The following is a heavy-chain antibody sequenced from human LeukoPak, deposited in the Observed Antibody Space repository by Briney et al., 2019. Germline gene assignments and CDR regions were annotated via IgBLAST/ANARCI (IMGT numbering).Heavy chain of an antibody. Sequence: GGSLRLSCAASGLTFSSYWMSWVRQAPGKGLEWVANIKQDGSEKYYVDSVKGRFTISRDNAKNSLYLQMNSLRAEDTAVYYCARGYYDFWSGYYLDYWGQGTLVTVSS. CDR1: GLTFSSYW. V-gene: IGHV3-7*01. CDR2: IKQDGSEK. CDR3: ARGYYDFWSGYYLDY. D-gene: IGHD3-3*01. J-gene: IGHJ4*02.